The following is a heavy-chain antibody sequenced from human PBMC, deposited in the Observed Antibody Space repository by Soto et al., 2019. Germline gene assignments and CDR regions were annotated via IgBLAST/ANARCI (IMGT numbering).Heavy chain of an antibody. CDR1: GGSISSGGYY. J-gene: IGHJ5*02. D-gene: IGHD5-18*01. Sequence: SETLSLTCTVSGGSISSGGYYWSWIRQHPGKGLEWIGYIYYSGSTYYNPSLKSRVTISGDTSKSQFSLKLSSVTAADTAVYYCAGGREYSYGFDYAWGQGTLVTVSS. V-gene: IGHV4-31*03. CDR2: IYYSGST. CDR3: AGGREYSYGFDYA.